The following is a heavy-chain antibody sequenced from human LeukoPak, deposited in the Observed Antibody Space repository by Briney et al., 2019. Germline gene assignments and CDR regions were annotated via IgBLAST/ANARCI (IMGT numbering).Heavy chain of an antibody. Sequence: GGSLRLSCAASGFTFSSYGMNWVRQAPGKGLEWVSYISSSGSTIYYADSVKGRFTISRDNAKNSLYLQMNSLRAEDTAVYYCARAYSSGWYDWFDPWGQGTLVTVSS. D-gene: IGHD6-19*01. CDR2: ISSSGSTI. CDR3: ARAYSSGWYDWFDP. J-gene: IGHJ5*02. V-gene: IGHV3-48*03. CDR1: GFTFSSYG.